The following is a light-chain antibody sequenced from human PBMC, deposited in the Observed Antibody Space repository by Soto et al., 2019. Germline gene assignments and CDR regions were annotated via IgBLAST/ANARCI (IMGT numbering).Light chain of an antibody. CDR2: AAS. CDR3: QQLNSYPSFT. CDR1: QGISSY. V-gene: IGKV1-9*01. Sequence: IQFTQSPSSLSASVGDRVTITCRASQGISSYLAWYQQKPGKAPKLLIYAASTLQSGVPSRFSGSGSGTDFTLTISSLQPEDFATYYCQQLNSYPSFTFGPGTKVDIK. J-gene: IGKJ3*01.